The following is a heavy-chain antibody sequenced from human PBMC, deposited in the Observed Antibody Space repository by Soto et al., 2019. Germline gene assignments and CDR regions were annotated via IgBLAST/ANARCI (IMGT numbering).Heavy chain of an antibody. CDR2: ISAYNGNT. V-gene: IGHV1-18*01. CDR1: GYTFTIYD. CDR3: ARAKIFGVVMVDY. D-gene: IGHD3-3*01. J-gene: IGHJ4*02. Sequence: ASVKVSCKASGYTFTIYDISWVRQAPGQGLEWMGWISAYNGNTNYAQKLQGRVTMNTDTSTSTAYMELRRLRSDDTAVYYCARAKIFGVVMVDYWGQGTLVTVSS.